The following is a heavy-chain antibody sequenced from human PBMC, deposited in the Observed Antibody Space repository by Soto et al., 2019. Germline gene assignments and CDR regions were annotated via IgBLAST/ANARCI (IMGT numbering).Heavy chain of an antibody. V-gene: IGHV4-34*01. CDR3: ARGPIYYYGSGSYYNN. Sequence: PSETLSLTCAVYGGSFIGYYWSWIRQPPGKGLEWIGEINHSGSTNYNPSLKSRVTISVDTSKNQFSLKLSSVTAADTAVYYCARGPIYYYGSGSYYNNWGQGTLVTVSS. CDR1: GGSFIGYY. CDR2: INHSGST. D-gene: IGHD3-10*01. J-gene: IGHJ4*02.